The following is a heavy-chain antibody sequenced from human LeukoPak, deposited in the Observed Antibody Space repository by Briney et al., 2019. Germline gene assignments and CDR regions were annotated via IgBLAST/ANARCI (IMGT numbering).Heavy chain of an antibody. D-gene: IGHD4-17*01. Sequence: PSETLSLTCAVYGGSFSGYYWSWIRQPPGKGLEWIGEINHSGSTNYNPSLKSRVTISVDTSKNQFSLKLSSATAADTAVYYCASLISGDYTLYYFDYWGQGTLVTVSS. CDR1: GGSFSGYY. V-gene: IGHV4-34*01. CDR3: ASLISGDYTLYYFDY. CDR2: INHSGST. J-gene: IGHJ4*02.